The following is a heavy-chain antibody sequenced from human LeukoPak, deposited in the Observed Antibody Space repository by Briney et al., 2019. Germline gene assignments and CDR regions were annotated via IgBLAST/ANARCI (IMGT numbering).Heavy chain of an antibody. J-gene: IGHJ4*02. CDR1: GFTFDDYA. D-gene: IGHD1-26*01. CDR3: AKDAGNYYSPFAY. Sequence: GGSLRLSCAASGFTFDDYAMHWVRQAPGKGLEWVSGISWNSGSIGYADSVKGRFTISRDNSKNTLYLQMNSLRGDDTSVYYCAKDAGNYYSPFAYWGQGTLVTVSS. V-gene: IGHV3-9*01. CDR2: ISWNSGSI.